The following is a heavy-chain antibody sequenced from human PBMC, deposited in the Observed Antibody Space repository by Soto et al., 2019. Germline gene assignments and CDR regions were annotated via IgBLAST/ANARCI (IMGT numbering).Heavy chain of an antibody. CDR2: INSGNGDT. D-gene: IGHD2-2*01. CDR1: GYTFATYA. CDR3: ARGSTAKWPLDF. Sequence: GASVKVSCKTSGYTFATYAMHWVRQAPGQSLEWMGWINSGNGDTKYSQNFQGRLTLTRDISASAAYMELSSLRSEDTAVYYCARGSTAKWPLDFWAQGTLVTVSS. J-gene: IGHJ4*02. V-gene: IGHV1-3*01.